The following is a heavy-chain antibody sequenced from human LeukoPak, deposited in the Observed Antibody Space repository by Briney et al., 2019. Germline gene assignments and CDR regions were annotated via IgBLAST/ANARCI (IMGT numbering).Heavy chain of an antibody. CDR3: ARQVIEDWFDP. D-gene: IGHD2-21*01. CDR2: IYYSGST. CDR1: GGSISSSSYY. Sequence: SETLSLTCTVSGGSISSSSYYWGWIRQPPGKGLEWIGSIYYSGSTSYNPSLKSRVTISVDTSKNQFSLKLSSVTAADTAVYYCARQVIEDWFDPWGQGTLVTVSS. V-gene: IGHV4-39*01. J-gene: IGHJ5*02.